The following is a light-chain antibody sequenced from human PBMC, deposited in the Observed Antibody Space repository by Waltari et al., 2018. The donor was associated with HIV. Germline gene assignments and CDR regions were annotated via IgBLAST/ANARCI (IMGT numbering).Light chain of an antibody. V-gene: IGLV2-23*02. CDR1: SSDVGADNL. CDR3: CSYVSEIVPCV. Sequence: QTALTQPASVSGSPGHSITISCTGPSSDVGADNLVSWYQPHPGKAPRLIIYDVSERPEGVSNRFTGSKSGNTASLTISGLQAEDEADYYCCSYVSEIVPCVFGGGTKLTVL. J-gene: IGLJ3*02. CDR2: DVS.